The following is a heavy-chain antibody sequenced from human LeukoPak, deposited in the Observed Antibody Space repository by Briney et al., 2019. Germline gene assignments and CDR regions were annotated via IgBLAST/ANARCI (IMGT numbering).Heavy chain of an antibody. J-gene: IGHJ6*03. CDR3: ARGRGSSSSWYSFYYFYMDV. D-gene: IGHD6-13*01. V-gene: IGHV4-34*01. CDR2: INHSGST. Sequence: PSETLSLTCAVYGGSFSGYYWSWIRQPPGKGLEWIGEINHSGSTNYNPSLKSRVTISVDTSKNQFSLKLSSVTAADTAVYYCARGRGSSSSWYSFYYFYMDVWGKGTTVTVSS. CDR1: GGSFSGYY.